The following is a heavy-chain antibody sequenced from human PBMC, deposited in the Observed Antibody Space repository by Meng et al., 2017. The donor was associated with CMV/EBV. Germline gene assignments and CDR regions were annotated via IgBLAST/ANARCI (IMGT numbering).Heavy chain of an antibody. V-gene: IGHV3-21*01. D-gene: IGHD2-2*01. CDR3: ARGSTNCLDY. CDR2: ISSSSSYI. CDR1: AFTFSSYT. J-gene: IGHJ4*02. Sequence: GESLKISCAASAFTFSSYTMNWVRQAPGKGLEWVSPISSSSSYIYYADSVRGRFTISRDNAENSLYLQMNSLRAEDTAVYYCARGSTNCLDYWGQGTLVTVSS.